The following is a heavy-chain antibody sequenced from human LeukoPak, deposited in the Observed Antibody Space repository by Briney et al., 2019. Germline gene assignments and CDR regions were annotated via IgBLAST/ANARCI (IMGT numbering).Heavy chain of an antibody. CDR2: IRSKANNYAT. V-gene: IGHV3-73*01. Sequence: PGGSLRLSCAASGFTFSGSAMHWVRQASGKGLEWVGRIRSKANNYATAYAASVKGRFTISRDDSEDTAYLQMNSLKTEDPAVYYCTNGDYDWFDPWGQGTLVTVSS. D-gene: IGHD4-17*01. CDR1: GFTFSGSA. J-gene: IGHJ5*02. CDR3: TNGDYDWFDP.